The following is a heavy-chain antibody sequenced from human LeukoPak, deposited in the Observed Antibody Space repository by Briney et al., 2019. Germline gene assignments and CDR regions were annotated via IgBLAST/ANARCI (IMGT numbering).Heavy chain of an antibody. CDR1: GFTFSPLG. Sequence: LSGGSLRLFCAASGFTFSPLGMNWVRQAPGRGLEWVSYISSGSSTTYYADSVKGRFTISRDKAKNSLYLQLNSLRDEDTAVYYCARGRGLTLSYHYFDYWGQGTLVTVSS. CDR2: ISSGSSTT. V-gene: IGHV3-48*02. J-gene: IGHJ4*02. CDR3: ARGRGLTLSYHYFDY. D-gene: IGHD3-10*01.